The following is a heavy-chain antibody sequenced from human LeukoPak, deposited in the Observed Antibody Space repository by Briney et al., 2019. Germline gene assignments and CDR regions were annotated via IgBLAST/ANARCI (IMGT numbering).Heavy chain of an antibody. V-gene: IGHV3-30*02. J-gene: IGHJ4*02. D-gene: IGHD3-22*01. CDR2: IRYDGSNK. Sequence: GGSLRLSCAASGFTFSSYGMHWVRQAPGKGLEWVAFIRYDGSNKYYADSVKGRFTISRDNSKNTLYPQMNSLRAEDTAVYYCAKVPYYYDSSGYPHYWGQGTLVTVSS. CDR3: AKVPYYYDSSGYPHY. CDR1: GFTFSSYG.